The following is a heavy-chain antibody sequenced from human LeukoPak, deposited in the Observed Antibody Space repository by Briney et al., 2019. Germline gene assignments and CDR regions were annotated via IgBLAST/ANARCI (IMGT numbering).Heavy chain of an antibody. CDR2: IYHSGST. J-gene: IGHJ4*02. CDR1: GGSISSGYY. V-gene: IGHV4-38-2*02. CDR3: ARAYYYDSSGYRSPYFDY. D-gene: IGHD3-22*01. Sequence: PSETLSLTCTVSGGSISSGYYWGWIRQPPGKGLEWIGSIYHSGSTYYNPSLKSRVTISVDTSKNQFSLKLSSVTAADTAVYYCARAYYYDSSGYRSPYFDYWGQGTLVTVSS.